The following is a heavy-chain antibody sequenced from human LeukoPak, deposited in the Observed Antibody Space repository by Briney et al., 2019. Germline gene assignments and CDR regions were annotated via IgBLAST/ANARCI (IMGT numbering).Heavy chain of an antibody. CDR2: IYSGGST. CDR3: ARGFQLSYDY. CDR1: GFTVSSNY. J-gene: IGHJ4*02. Sequence: GGSLRLSCAASGFTVSSNYMSWVRQAPGKGLEWVSIIYSGGSTYYADSVKGRFTISRDNSKSTLYLQMNSLRAEDTAVYYCARGFQLSYDYWGQGTLVTVSS. V-gene: IGHV3-53*01. D-gene: IGHD1-26*01.